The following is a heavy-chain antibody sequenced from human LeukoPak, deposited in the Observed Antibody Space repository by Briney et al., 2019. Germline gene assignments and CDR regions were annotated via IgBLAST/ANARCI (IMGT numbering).Heavy chain of an antibody. CDR2: ISYDGSNK. V-gene: IGHV3-30-3*01. J-gene: IGHJ4*02. D-gene: IGHD1-26*01. Sequence: GGSLRLPCAASGFIFSTHSMYWVRQAPGKGLEWVAVISYDGSNKNYADSVKGRFTISRDNSKSTLYLQMDSLRTDDTAMYYCARAPWGVGATPPYWGQGTLVTVPS. CDR1: GFIFSTHS. CDR3: ARAPWGVGATPPY.